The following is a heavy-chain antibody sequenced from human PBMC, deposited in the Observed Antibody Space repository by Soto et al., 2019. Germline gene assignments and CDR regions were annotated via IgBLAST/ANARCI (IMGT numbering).Heavy chain of an antibody. Sequence: NPSQTLSLTSPVSGGSIWSSKSWSWFRRHPGNGVEWLVQISPSGSTNYNPSLKSRVTISVDKSKNQFSLKLSSVTAADMSGYYCARERQASSDLCTGSPVYYRYGMD. J-gene: IGHJ6*01. V-gene: IGHV4-4*02. D-gene: IGHD3-9*01. CDR1: GGSIWSSKS. CDR3: ARERQASSDLCTGSPVYYRYGMD. CDR2: ISPSGST.